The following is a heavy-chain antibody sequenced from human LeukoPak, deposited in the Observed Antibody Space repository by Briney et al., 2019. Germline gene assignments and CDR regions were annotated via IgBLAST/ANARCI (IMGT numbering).Heavy chain of an antibody. CDR3: ARRTGTYYYDSSGYSPWRYYFDY. D-gene: IGHD3-22*01. J-gene: IGHJ4*02. Sequence: SETLSLTCTVSGVSISSSNSYWGWIRQPPGKGLEWIGDINHSGTTNYSPSLKSRVTISVDTSKNQFSLNLSSVTAADTAVFYCARRTGTYYYDSSGYSPWRYYFDYWGQGTLVTVSS. V-gene: IGHV4-39*07. CDR1: GVSISSSNSY. CDR2: INHSGTT.